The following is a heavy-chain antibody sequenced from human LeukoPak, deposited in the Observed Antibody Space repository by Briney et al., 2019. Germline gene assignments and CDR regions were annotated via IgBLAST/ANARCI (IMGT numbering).Heavy chain of an antibody. V-gene: IGHV5-51*04. J-gene: IGHJ4*02. CDR2: IYPGDSDA. Sequence: GESLKISCKGSGYNFATHWIAWVRHMPGKDLESMGIIYPGDSDARYNPSFQGQVTISIDKRISTAYMQWNSLEASDTAMYYCVRRYYYDGTGSYFDYWGQGTLVTVSS. D-gene: IGHD3-22*01. CDR1: GYNFATHW. CDR3: VRRYYYDGTGSYFDY.